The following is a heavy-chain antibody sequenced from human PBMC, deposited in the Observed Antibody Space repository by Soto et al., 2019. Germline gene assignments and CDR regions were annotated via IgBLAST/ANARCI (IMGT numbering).Heavy chain of an antibody. D-gene: IGHD2-15*01. CDR2: ISAYNGNT. J-gene: IGHJ1*01. V-gene: IGHV1-18*01. Sequence: GASVKVSCKASGYTFTSYGISWVRQAPGQGLEWMGWISAYNGNTNYAQKLQGRVTMTTDTSTSTAYMELRSLRSDDTAVYYCARDYCSGGSCYSDFQHWGQGTLVTVSS. CDR1: GYTFTSYG. CDR3: ARDYCSGGSCYSDFQH.